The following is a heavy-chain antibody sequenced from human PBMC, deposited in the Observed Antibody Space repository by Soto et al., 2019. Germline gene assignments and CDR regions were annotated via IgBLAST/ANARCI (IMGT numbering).Heavy chain of an antibody. CDR3: ARAGVYYGMDV. Sequence: QVQLVQSGAEVKKPGASEKVSCKASGYTFTGYYMHWVRQAPGQGLEWLGWINIKSGDTAYAQSFQDWVTMTRDTSINTAYMELSRLRSDDTAVYYCARAGVYYGMDVWGQGTTVTVSS. CDR1: GYTFTGYY. D-gene: IGHD3-10*01. V-gene: IGHV1-2*04. CDR2: INIKSGDT. J-gene: IGHJ6*02.